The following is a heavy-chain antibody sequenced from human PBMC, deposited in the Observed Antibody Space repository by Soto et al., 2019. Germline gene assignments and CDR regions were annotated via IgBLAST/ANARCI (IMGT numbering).Heavy chain of an antibody. V-gene: IGHV4-30-2*01. Sequence: SETLSLTCAVSGGSISSGGYSWSWIRQPPGKGLEWIGYIYHSGSTYYNPSLKSRVTISVDRSKNQFSLKLSSVTAADTAVYYCARGLTVLLWFGELSETENDDAFDIWGQGTMVTVSS. CDR1: GGSISSGGYS. D-gene: IGHD3-10*01. CDR2: IYHSGST. J-gene: IGHJ3*02. CDR3: ARGLTVLLWFGELSETENDDAFDI.